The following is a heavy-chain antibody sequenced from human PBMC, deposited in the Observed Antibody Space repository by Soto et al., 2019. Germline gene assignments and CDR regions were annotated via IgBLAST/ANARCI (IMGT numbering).Heavy chain of an antibody. CDR3: ARDLQIEKYYDPLGYFDY. D-gene: IGHD3-3*01. V-gene: IGHV3-30-3*01. Sequence: GGSLRLSCAASGFTFSSYAMHWVRQAPGKGLEWVAVISYDGSNKYYADSVKGRFTISRDNSKNTLYLQMNSLRAEDTAVYYCARDLQIEKYYDPLGYFDYWGQGTLVTVSS. J-gene: IGHJ4*02. CDR2: ISYDGSNK. CDR1: GFTFSSYA.